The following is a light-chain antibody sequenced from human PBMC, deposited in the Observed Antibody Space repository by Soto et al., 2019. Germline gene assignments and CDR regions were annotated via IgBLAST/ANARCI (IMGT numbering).Light chain of an antibody. V-gene: IGKV3-20*01. CDR1: QSISNNY. CDR3: QQYGNSPTLT. J-gene: IGKJ4*01. Sequence: EIILTQSPGTLSLSPGDRATLSCRASQSISNNYLAWYQQRPGQAPRLLIYGASSRATDIPDTFSGSGSGTDFTLTISSLEPEDFAVYYCQQYGNSPTLTFGGGTKVEIK. CDR2: GAS.